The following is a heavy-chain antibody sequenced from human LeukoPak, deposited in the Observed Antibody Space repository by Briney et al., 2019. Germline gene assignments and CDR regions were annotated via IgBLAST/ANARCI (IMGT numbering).Heavy chain of an antibody. D-gene: IGHD3-22*01. V-gene: IGHV3-9*01. CDR3: AKDMSYRDSSGYYYLLDP. J-gene: IGHJ5*02. CDR1: GFTFDDYA. Sequence: QPGRSLRLSCAASGFTFDDYAMHWVRQAPGKGLEWVSGISWNSGSIGYADSVKGRFTISRDNAKNSLYLQMNSLRAEDTALYYCAKDMSYRDSSGYYYLLDPWGQGTLVTVSS. CDR2: ISWNSGSI.